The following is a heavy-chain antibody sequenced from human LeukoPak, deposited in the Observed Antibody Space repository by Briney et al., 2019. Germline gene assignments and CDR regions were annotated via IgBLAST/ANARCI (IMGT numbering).Heavy chain of an antibody. CDR1: GGSISSYY. CDR3: ARHSITYGAAKLRGAFDI. CDR2: IYYSGST. D-gene: IGHD4-17*01. V-gene: IGHV4-59*08. Sequence: SETLSLTCTVSGGSISSYYWSWIRQPPGKGLEWIGYIYYSGSTNYNPSLKSRVTISVDTSKNQFSLKLSSVTAADTAVYYCARHSITYGAAKLRGAFDIWGQETMVTVSS. J-gene: IGHJ3*02.